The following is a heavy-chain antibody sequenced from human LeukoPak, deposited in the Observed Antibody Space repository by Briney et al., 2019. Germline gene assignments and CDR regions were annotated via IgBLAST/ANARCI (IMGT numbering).Heavy chain of an antibody. V-gene: IGHV1-69*02. D-gene: IGHD3-10*01. CDR1: GYTFTGYY. Sequence: SVKVSCKASGYTFTGYYMHWVRQAPGQGLEWMGRIIPILGIANYAQKFQGRVTITADKSTSTAYMELSSLRSEDTAVYYCAGAFGEFGYWGQGTLVTVSS. CDR3: AGAFGEFGY. J-gene: IGHJ4*02. CDR2: IIPILGIA.